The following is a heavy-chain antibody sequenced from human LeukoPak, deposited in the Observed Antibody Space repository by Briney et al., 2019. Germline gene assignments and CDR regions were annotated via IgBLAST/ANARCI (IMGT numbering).Heavy chain of an antibody. D-gene: IGHD2-2*01. CDR3: ARVVPAAKNYYYYGMDV. Sequence: GGSLRLSCAASGFTVSSNYMSWVRQAPGKGLEWVSVIYSGGSTYYADSVKGRFTISRDNSKNTLYLQMSSLRAEDTAVYYCARVVPAAKNYYYYGMDVWGQGTTVTVSS. V-gene: IGHV3-53*01. J-gene: IGHJ6*02. CDR2: IYSGGST. CDR1: GFTVSSNY.